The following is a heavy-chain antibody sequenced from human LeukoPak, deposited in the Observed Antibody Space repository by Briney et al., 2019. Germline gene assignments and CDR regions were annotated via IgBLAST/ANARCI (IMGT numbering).Heavy chain of an antibody. V-gene: IGHV3-30-3*01. D-gene: IGHD3-10*01. CDR3: ARDRRFGELMYYFDY. Sequence: QPGGSLRLSCAASGFTFSSYAMPWVRQAPGRGLEWVAVISYDGSNKYYADSVKGRFTISRDNSKNTMYLQMNSLRAEDTAVYYCARDRRFGELMYYFDYWGQGTLVTVSS. J-gene: IGHJ4*02. CDR1: GFTFSSYA. CDR2: ISYDGSNK.